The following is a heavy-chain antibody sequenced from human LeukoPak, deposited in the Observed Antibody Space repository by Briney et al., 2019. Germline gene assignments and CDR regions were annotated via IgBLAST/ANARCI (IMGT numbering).Heavy chain of an antibody. CDR2: ISGSGGST. Sequence: GGSLRLSCAASGFTFSSYAMSWVRQAPGKGLEWVSAISGSGGSTYYADSVKGRFTISRDNSKNTLYLQMNSLRAEDTAVYYCAKALFGRGEGDAFDTWGQGTMVTVSS. J-gene: IGHJ3*02. D-gene: IGHD3-10*02. CDR3: AKALFGRGEGDAFDT. CDR1: GFTFSSYA. V-gene: IGHV3-23*01.